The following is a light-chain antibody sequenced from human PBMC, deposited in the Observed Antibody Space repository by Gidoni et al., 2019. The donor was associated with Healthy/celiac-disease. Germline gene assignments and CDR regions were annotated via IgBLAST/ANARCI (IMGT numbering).Light chain of an antibody. V-gene: IGKV4-1*01. CDR3: QQYYSTPWT. CDR1: QSVLYSSNNKNY. CDR2: WAS. J-gene: IGKJ1*01. Sequence: DIVLTQSPDSLAVSLGERATINCKSSQSVLYSSNNKNYLAWYQQKPGQPPMLLIYWASTRESGVPDRFSGSGSGTDLTLTISSLQAEDVAVYYCQQYYSTPWTFGQGTKVEIK.